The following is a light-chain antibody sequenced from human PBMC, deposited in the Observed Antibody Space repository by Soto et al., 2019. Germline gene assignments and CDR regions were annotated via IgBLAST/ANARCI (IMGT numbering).Light chain of an antibody. V-gene: IGKV1-5*01. CDR3: QQYNSYGT. Sequence: DIQMTQSPSTLSASVRDRVTITCRASQSIGSSLAWYQQKPGKGPKLLIYDASTLESGVPSRFSGSGFGTECALTISSLQPDDFATFDCQQYNSYGTFGQGTKLEIK. CDR1: QSIGSS. CDR2: DAS. J-gene: IGKJ2*01.